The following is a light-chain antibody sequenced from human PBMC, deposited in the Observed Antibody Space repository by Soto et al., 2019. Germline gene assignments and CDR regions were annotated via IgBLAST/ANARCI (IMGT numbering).Light chain of an antibody. CDR3: QQSYSTPQT. J-gene: IGKJ1*01. CDR1: KSIRSY. Sequence: DIQMTQSPSSLSPSVGDRVTITCRASKSIRSYLNWYQQKPGKAPNPLIYAASSLQSGVPSRFSGSGSGTDFTLTISSLQPEDFATYYCQQSYSTPQTFGQGTKVEIK. V-gene: IGKV1-39*01. CDR2: AAS.